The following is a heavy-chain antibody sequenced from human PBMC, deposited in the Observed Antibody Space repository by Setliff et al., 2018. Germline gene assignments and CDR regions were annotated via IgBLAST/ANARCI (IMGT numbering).Heavy chain of an antibody. CDR3: ARGGGAPYSLAPYYHMDV. J-gene: IGHJ6*03. CDR2: INPNSGGT. CDR1: GYTFAGYY. Sequence: ASVKVSCKASGYTFAGYYIHWVRLAPGQGLEWMGWINPNSGGTKYAQKFQGRVTMTRDTAISTVYMELSRLRSDDTALYYCARGGGAPYSLAPYYHMDVWGKGTTVTVSS. V-gene: IGHV1-2*02. D-gene: IGHD6-13*01.